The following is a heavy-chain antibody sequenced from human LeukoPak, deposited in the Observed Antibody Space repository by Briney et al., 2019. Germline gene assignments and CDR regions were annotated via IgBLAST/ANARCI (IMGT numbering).Heavy chain of an antibody. J-gene: IGHJ4*02. CDR1: GFTFSSSG. CDR2: ITYSGGST. Sequence: GGTLRLSCAASGFTFSSSGMSWVRQAPGKGLEWVSSITYSGGSTYYADSVKGRFTISGDNAKNSLYLQMNSLRAEDTAVYYCARAPSIYYGSGSYPYYFDYWGQGTLVTVSS. CDR3: ARAPSIYYGSGSYPYYFDY. D-gene: IGHD3-10*01. V-gene: IGHV3-23*01.